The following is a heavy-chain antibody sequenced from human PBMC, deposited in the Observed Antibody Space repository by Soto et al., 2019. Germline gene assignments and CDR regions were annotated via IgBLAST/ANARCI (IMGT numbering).Heavy chain of an antibody. CDR3: ARVSLEIDF. V-gene: IGHV3-66*01. D-gene: IGHD3-3*01. CDR1: GFTVSSNY. J-gene: IGHJ4*02. Sequence: PGGSLRLSCAVSGFTVSSNYMSWVRQAPGKGLEWVAIIYVANGTYYADSVKGRFIISRDNSKNTLYLQMNSLGAGDTAVYYCARVSLEIDFWGQGTLVTVSS. CDR2: IYVANGT.